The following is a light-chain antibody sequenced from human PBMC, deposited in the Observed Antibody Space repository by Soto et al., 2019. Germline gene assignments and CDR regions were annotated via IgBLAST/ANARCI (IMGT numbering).Light chain of an antibody. CDR3: QQYNVWPLT. V-gene: IGKV3-15*01. CDR1: QSVSSN. CDR2: VAS. J-gene: IGKJ4*01. Sequence: EIVMTQSPATLSVSPGERATLSCRASQSVSSNLAWYQQKPGQTPKLLIYVASTRATGIPARFSGSGSGTEFTLTIRSLQSEDFAVYYCQQYNVWPLTFGGGTKVEFK.